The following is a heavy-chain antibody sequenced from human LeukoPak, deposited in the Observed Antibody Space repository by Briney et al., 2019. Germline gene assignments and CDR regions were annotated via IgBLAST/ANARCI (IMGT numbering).Heavy chain of an antibody. CDR1: GGSISSYY. J-gene: IGHJ4*02. Sequence: SETLSLTCTDSGGSISSYYWSWIRQPPGKGLEWIGYIYTSGSTNYNPSLKSRVTISVDTSKNHFSLKLSSVTAADTAVYYCARHKASEWELPLDYWGQGTLVTVSS. V-gene: IGHV4-4*09. CDR2: IYTSGST. CDR3: ARHKASEWELPLDY. D-gene: IGHD1-26*01.